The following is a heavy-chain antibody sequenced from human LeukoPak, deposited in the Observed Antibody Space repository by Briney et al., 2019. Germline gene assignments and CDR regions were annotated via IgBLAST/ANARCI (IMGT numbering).Heavy chain of an antibody. CDR3: ATSGSYRDY. D-gene: IGHD1-26*01. CDR1: GGSFSGYN. Sequence: SETLSLTCAVYGGSFSGYNWSWIRQPPGKGLEWIGEINQSGSTNYNPSLKSRVTISADTSKNQFSLKLSSVTAADTAAYHCATSGSYRDYWGQGTLVTVSS. CDR2: INQSGST. J-gene: IGHJ4*02. V-gene: IGHV4-34*01.